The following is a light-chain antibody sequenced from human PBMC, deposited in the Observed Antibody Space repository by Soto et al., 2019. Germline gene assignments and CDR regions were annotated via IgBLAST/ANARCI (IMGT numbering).Light chain of an antibody. CDR3: LQDYSYPWT. CDR1: QDIGND. J-gene: IGKJ1*01. Sequence: IQMTQSPSSLSASVRDRVTITCRASQDIGNDLGWYQQKPGKAPNLLIYAASSLRSGVPSRFSGSASGTDFTLTISSLQPEDFATYYCLQDYSYPWTFGQGAKVDI. CDR2: AAS. V-gene: IGKV1-6*02.